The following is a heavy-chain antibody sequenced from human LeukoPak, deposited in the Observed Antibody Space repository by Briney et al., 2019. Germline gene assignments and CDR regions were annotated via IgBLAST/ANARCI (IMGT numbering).Heavy chain of an antibody. CDR2: FIPVSGTV. D-gene: IGHD2-2*01. Sequence: GASVKVSCKASGVTFSKGVLNWVRQAPGRGLEWMGGFIPVSGTVQYAQRFLGRVTITADESMSTVYMELSSLSSEDTAVYYCTRGSAWYCSTTACLNWFDSWGQGTLVIVSS. CDR3: TRGSAWYCSTTACLNWFDS. CDR1: GVTFSKGV. V-gene: IGHV1-69*01. J-gene: IGHJ5*01.